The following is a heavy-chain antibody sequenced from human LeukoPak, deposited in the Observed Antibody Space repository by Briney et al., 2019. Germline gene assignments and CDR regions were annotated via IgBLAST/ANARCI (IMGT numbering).Heavy chain of an antibody. Sequence: GASVKVSCKASGYTFTGYYMPWVRQAPGQGLEWMGRINPNSGGTNYAQKFQGRVTMTRDTSISTAYMELSRLRSDDTAVYYCARDSPPYCSSTSCVFDPWGQGTLVTVSS. CDR3: ARDSPPYCSSTSCVFDP. V-gene: IGHV1-2*06. D-gene: IGHD2-2*01. CDR2: INPNSGGT. CDR1: GYTFTGYY. J-gene: IGHJ5*02.